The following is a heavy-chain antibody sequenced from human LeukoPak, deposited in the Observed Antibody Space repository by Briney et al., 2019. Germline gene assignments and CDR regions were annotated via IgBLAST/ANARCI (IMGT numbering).Heavy chain of an antibody. Sequence: PSETLSLTCTVSGGSISSSYYYWGWVRQPPGKGLEWIGSIYYSGSTYYNPSLKSRVTISVDTSKNQFSLKLNSVTAADTAVYFCARGSSDWLFDYWGQGTLVTVSS. CDR2: IYYSGST. CDR1: GGSISSSYYY. CDR3: ARGSSDWLFDY. V-gene: IGHV4-39*07. J-gene: IGHJ4*02. D-gene: IGHD6-19*01.